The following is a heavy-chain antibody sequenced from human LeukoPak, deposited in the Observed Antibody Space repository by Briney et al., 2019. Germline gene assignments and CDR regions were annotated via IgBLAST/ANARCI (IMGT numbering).Heavy chain of an antibody. CDR1: GFTFSDYW. Sequence: PGGSLRLSCAASGFTFSDYWMVWVRKAPGKGLVWVSRILSDGSSTSYADSVKGRFTISRDIAKNTLYLQMNSLRVEDTAVYYCARVRITRANWFDPWGQGTLVTVSS. CDR3: ARVRITRANWFDP. J-gene: IGHJ5*02. D-gene: IGHD2-2*01. V-gene: IGHV3-74*01. CDR2: ILSDGSST.